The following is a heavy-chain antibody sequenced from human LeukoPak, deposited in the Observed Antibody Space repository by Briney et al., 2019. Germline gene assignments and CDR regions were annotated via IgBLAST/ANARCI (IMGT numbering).Heavy chain of an antibody. CDR3: ARQAVAAAGTNWFDS. Sequence: SETLSLTCAVYGGSFSGYYWSWIRQPPGKGLEWIGEINHSGSTNYNPSLKSRVTISVDTSKNQFSLKLSSVTAADTAVYYCARQAVAAAGTNWFDSWGQGTLVTVSS. V-gene: IGHV4-34*01. CDR2: INHSGST. CDR1: GGSFSGYY. D-gene: IGHD6-13*01. J-gene: IGHJ5*01.